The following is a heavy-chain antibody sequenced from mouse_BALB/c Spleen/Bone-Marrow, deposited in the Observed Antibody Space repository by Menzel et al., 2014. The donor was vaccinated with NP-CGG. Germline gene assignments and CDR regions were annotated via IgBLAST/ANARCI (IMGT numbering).Heavy chain of an antibody. CDR2: IWAGGST. D-gene: IGHD2-14*01. CDR3: ARVGSRYDGYAMDY. CDR1: GFSLTSYG. J-gene: IGHJ4*01. V-gene: IGHV2-9*02. Sequence: VKLVESGPGLVAPSQSLSITCTVSGFSLTSYGVHWVRQPPGKGLEWLGVIWAGGSTNYNSALMSRLSISKDNSKSQVFLKMNSLQTDDTAMYYCARVGSRYDGYAMDYWGQGTSVTVSS.